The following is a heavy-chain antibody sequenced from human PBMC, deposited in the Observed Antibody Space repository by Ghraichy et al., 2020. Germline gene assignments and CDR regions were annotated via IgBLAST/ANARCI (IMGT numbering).Heavy chain of an antibody. CDR2: IKEDGSMR. Sequence: LSLTCAASGFTFSASWMHWVRQAPGKGLQWLANIKEDGSMRQYVHFVKGRFTISRDNAKKSLFLEMDSLRVEDTAVYFCASEEVNMPWRWGQGTHVTVSS. D-gene: IGHD2-2*01. CDR1: GFTFSASW. CDR3: ASEEVNMPWR. J-gene: IGHJ4*02. V-gene: IGHV3-7*01.